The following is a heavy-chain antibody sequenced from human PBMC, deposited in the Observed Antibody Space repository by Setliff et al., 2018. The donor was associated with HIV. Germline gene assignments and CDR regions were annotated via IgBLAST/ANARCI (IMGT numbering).Heavy chain of an antibody. V-gene: IGHV4-39*07. CDR1: GGSISNSRYY. Sequence: SETLSLTCAVSGGSISNSRYYWSWIRQSPGKGLEWLGEINHSGSTNYNPSLESRVTISIDTSKNQFSLKLNSVTAADTAVYYCARSSGSSWPEGYWGQGTLVTVSS. D-gene: IGHD6-13*01. J-gene: IGHJ4*02. CDR2: INHSGST. CDR3: ARSSGSSWPEGY.